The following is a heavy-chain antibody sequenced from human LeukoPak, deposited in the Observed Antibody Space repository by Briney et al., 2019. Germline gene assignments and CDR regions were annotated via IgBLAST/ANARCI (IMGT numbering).Heavy chain of an antibody. D-gene: IGHD2-15*01. CDR2: IKEDGSAQ. CDR3: ARDLGWFHFDS. V-gene: IGHV3-7*01. Sequence: GGSLRLSCAASGFTFSSYAMTWVRQAPGKGLEWVAHIKEDGSAQNYIDSVKGRFTISRDNAKNSLFLQMNSVRAEDTAIYYCARDLGWFHFDSWGQGTLVTVSS. CDR1: GFTFSSYA. J-gene: IGHJ4*02.